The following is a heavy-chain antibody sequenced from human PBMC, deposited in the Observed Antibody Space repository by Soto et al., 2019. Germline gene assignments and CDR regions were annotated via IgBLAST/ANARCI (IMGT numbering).Heavy chain of an antibody. CDR1: GGSISSGGYS. Sequence: QLQLQESGSGLVKPSQTLSLTCAVSGGSISSGGYSWSWIRQPPGKGLEWIGYIYHSGSTYYNPSLQSRVTISVDMSKNQFSLKLSSVTAADTAVYYCARVRGPECGGDCYPPTPNWFDPWGQGTLVTVSS. CDR3: ARVRGPECGGDCYPPTPNWFDP. J-gene: IGHJ5*02. V-gene: IGHV4-30-2*01. D-gene: IGHD2-21*02. CDR2: IYHSGST.